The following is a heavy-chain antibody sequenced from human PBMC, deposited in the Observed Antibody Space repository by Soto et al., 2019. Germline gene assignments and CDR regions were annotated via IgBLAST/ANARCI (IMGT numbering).Heavy chain of an antibody. CDR1: GFTFSTCS. CDR3: ARDNGYDAATLDY. V-gene: IGHV3-21*02. J-gene: IGHJ4*02. Sequence: EVQLVESGGGLVKPGGSLRLSCAASGFTFSTCSMNWVRQAPGKGLEWVSSISSSSSNIYYADSAKGRFTISRDNAKNSLYLQMNSLRAEDTAVYYCARDNGYDAATLDYWGQGTLVTVSS. CDR2: ISSSSSNI. D-gene: IGHD5-12*01.